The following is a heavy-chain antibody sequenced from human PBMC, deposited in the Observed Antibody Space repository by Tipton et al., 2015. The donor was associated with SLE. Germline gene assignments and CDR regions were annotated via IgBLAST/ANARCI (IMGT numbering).Heavy chain of an antibody. J-gene: IGHJ6*02. V-gene: IGHV3-23*01. Sequence: SLRLSCAASGFTFSSYGMHWVRQAPGKGLEWVSAISGSGGSTYYADSVKGRFTISRDNSKNTLYLQMNSLRAEDTAVYYCAMLRGITIFGAVGEGPYYYGMDVWGQGTTVTVSS. D-gene: IGHD3-3*01. CDR3: AMLRGITIFGAVGEGPYYYGMDV. CDR1: GFTFSSYG. CDR2: ISGSGGST.